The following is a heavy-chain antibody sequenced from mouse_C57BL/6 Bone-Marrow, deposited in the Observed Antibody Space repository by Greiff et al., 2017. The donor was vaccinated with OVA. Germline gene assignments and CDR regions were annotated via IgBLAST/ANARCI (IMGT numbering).Heavy chain of an antibody. V-gene: IGHV5-6*01. CDR3: ARHYAGWRFLAY. J-gene: IGHJ3*01. Sequence: EVQGVESGGDLVKPGGSLKLSCAASGFTFSSYGMSWVRQTPDKRLEWVATISSGGSYTYYPDRVKGRFTISSDNAKNTMYLQMSSLKSEDTAMYYCARHYAGWRFLAYWGQGTLVTVSA. CDR2: ISSGGSYT. D-gene: IGHD2-3*01. CDR1: GFTFSSYG.